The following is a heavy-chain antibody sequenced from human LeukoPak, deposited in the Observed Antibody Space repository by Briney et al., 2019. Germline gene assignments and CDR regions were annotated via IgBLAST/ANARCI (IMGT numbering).Heavy chain of an antibody. CDR2: IKQDGSEK. CDR3: ARSSRTYYYDSSGYNYYFDY. V-gene: IGHV3-7*01. J-gene: IGHJ4*02. CDR1: GFTFSSYW. D-gene: IGHD3-22*01. Sequence: PGGSLRLSCAASGFTFSSYWMSWVRQAPGKGLEWVANIKQDGSEKYYVDSVKGRFTISRDNAKNSLYLQMNSLRAEDTAVYYCARSSRTYYYDSSGYNYYFDYWGQGTLVTVSS.